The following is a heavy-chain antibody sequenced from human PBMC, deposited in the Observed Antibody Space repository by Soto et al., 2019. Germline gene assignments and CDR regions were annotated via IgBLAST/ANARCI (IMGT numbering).Heavy chain of an antibody. CDR3: ARDLYSSSWYYDY. D-gene: IGHD6-13*01. CDR2: IYYSGST. J-gene: IGHJ4*02. V-gene: IGHV4-61*01. CDR1: GGSVSSGSYY. Sequence: SETLSLTCTVSGGSVSSGSYYWSWIRQPPGKGLEWIGYIYYSGSTNYNPSLKSRVTISVDTSKNQFSLKLSSVTAADTAVYYCARDLYSSSWYYDYWGQGTLVTVS.